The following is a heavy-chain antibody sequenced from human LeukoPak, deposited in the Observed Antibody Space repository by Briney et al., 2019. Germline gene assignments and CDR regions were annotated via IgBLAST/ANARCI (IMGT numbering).Heavy chain of an antibody. CDR1: GRSISSYH. J-gene: IGHJ4*02. Sequence: PSETLSLTCTVSGRSISSYHCSWIRQPPGKGLEWIGYMHDSGITNYNPSLESRVTISVDTSKNQFSLKLNSLTTADTAVYYCATGRDAYKTGYWGQGTLVTVSS. D-gene: IGHD5-24*01. CDR2: MHDSGIT. V-gene: IGHV4-59*01. CDR3: ATGRDAYKTGY.